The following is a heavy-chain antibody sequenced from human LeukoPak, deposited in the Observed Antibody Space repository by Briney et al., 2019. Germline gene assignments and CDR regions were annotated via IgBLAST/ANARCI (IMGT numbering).Heavy chain of an antibody. CDR1: GGTFSSYA. CDR3: ARAGSGGSWDRPFDI. Sequence: SVKVSCKASGGTFSSYAISWVRQAPGQGLEWMGRIIPILGIANYAQKFQGRVTITADKSTSTAYMELSSLRSEDTAVYYCARAGSGGSWDRPFDIWGQGTMVTVSS. J-gene: IGHJ3*02. CDR2: IIPILGIA. V-gene: IGHV1-69*04. D-gene: IGHD2-15*01.